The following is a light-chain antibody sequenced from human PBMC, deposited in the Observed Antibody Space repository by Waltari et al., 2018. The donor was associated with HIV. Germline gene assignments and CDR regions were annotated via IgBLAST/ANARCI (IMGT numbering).Light chain of an antibody. J-gene: IGLJ3*02. CDR1: SGHSNYA. Sequence: QLVLTQSPSASASLGASVKLTCTLSSGHSNYAIAWNQPQPGKGPRYLMKLKSDGSHVKGDGTPDRFSGSSSGAERYLTSSILQSEDEADYNCQTWGTGIQEVFGGGTKLTVL. CDR3: QTWGTGIQEV. CDR2: LKSDGSH. V-gene: IGLV4-69*01.